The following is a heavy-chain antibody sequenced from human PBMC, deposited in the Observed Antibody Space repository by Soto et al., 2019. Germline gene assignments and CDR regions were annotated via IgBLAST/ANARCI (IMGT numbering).Heavy chain of an antibody. CDR3: ARQGEYSGYYYDAFDI. V-gene: IGHV5-51*01. D-gene: IGHD3-22*01. J-gene: IGHJ3*02. Sequence: EVQLVQSGAEVKKPGESLKISCKGSGYSFTSYWIGWVRQMPGKGLEWMGIIYPGDSDTRYSPSFQGQVTISADKSISTAYLQWSSLKASDTAMYYCARQGEYSGYYYDAFDIWGQGTMVTVSS. CDR1: GYSFTSYW. CDR2: IYPGDSDT.